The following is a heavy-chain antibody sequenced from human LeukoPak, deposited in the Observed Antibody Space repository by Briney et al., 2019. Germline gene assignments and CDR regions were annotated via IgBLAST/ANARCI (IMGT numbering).Heavy chain of an antibody. D-gene: IGHD3-22*01. CDR2: IWYDGSNK. CDR3: ARERAGGYYRGPLDY. J-gene: IGHJ4*02. CDR1: GFTFSSYG. V-gene: IGHV3-33*01. Sequence: GGSLRLSCAASGFTFSSYGMHWVRQAPGKGLEWVAVIWYDGSNKYYADAVKGRFTISRDNSKNTLYLQMNSLRAEDTAVYYCARERAGGYYRGPLDYWGQGTLVTVSS.